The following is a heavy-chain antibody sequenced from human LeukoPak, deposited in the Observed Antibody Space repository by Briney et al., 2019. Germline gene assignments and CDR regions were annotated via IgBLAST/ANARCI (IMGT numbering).Heavy chain of an antibody. CDR2: ISGSGGST. Sequence: GWSLRLSCAASGFTFSSYAMSWLRQAPGKALEGASAISGSGGSTYYADSVKGRFTISRDNSKNTLYLQMNSLRAEDTAVYYCAKVWYRSGGSCDEYWGQGTLVTVSS. CDR1: GFTFSSYA. J-gene: IGHJ4*02. CDR3: AKVWYRSGGSCDEY. V-gene: IGHV3-23*01. D-gene: IGHD2-15*01.